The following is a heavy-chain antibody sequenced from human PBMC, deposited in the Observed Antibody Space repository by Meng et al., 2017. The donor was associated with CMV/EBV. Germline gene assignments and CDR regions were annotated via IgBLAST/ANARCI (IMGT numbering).Heavy chain of an antibody. CDR2: IYYSGST. CDR3: ARGGALAAFDI. CDR1: GGSISSHY. V-gene: IGHV4-59*11. D-gene: IGHD3-16*01. J-gene: IGHJ3*02. Sequence: SETLSPTCTVSGGSISSHYWSWIRQPPGKGLEWIGYIYYSGSTNYNPSLKSRVTISVDTSKNQFSLKLSSVTAADTAVYYCARGGALAAFDIWGQGTMVTVSS.